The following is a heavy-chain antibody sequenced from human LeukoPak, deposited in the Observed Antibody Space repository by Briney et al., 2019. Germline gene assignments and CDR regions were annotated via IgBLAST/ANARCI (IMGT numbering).Heavy chain of an antibody. CDR3: ARPAVSGWSLDY. CDR2: IYSGGST. Sequence: PGGSLRLSCAASGFTVSSNYMSWVRQAPGKGLEWASVIYSGGSTYYADSAKGRFTISRDNSKNTLYLQMNSLRAEDTAVYYCARPAVSGWSLDYWGQGTLVTVSS. CDR1: GFTVSSNY. D-gene: IGHD6-19*01. V-gene: IGHV3-53*01. J-gene: IGHJ4*02.